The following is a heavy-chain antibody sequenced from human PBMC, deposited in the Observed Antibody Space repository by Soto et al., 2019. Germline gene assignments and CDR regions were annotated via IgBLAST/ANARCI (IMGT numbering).Heavy chain of an antibody. D-gene: IGHD3-3*01. CDR3: ARGLRFLEWLLYYSGRSFDY. CDR2: INHSGST. J-gene: IGHJ4*02. V-gene: IGHV4-34*01. CDR1: GGSFSGYY. Sequence: PETLSLTCAVYGGSFSGYYWSWIRQPPGKGLEWIGEINHSGSTNYNPSIKSRVTISVDTSKNQFSLKLSSVTAADTAVYYCARGLRFLEWLLYYSGRSFDYWGQGTLVTVSS.